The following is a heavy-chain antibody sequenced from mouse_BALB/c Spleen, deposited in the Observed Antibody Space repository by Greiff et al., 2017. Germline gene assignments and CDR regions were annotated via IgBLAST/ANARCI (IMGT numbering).Heavy chain of an antibody. D-gene: IGHD2-4*01. J-gene: IGHJ4*01. CDR2: IDPANGNT. V-gene: IGHV14-3*02. CDR3: AYYDYADYYAMDY. CDR1: GFNIKDTY. Sequence: VQLQQSGAELVKPGASVKLSCTASGFNIKDTYMHWVKQRPEQGLEWIGRIDPANGNTKYDPKFQGKATITADTSSNTAYLQLSSLTSEDTAVYYCAYYDYADYYAMDYWGQGTSVTVSS.